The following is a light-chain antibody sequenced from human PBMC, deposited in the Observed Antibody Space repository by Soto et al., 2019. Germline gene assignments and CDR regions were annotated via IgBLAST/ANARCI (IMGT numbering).Light chain of an antibody. CDR3: QQSYSTLWT. Sequence: DIQMTQSPSSLSASVGDRVTITCRASQSISSYLNWYQQKPGKAPKLLIYATSSLQSGVPSRFSGSGSGTDFTLTISRLQPEDFAIYYCQQSYSTLWTVGQGTNVEIK. CDR2: ATS. V-gene: IGKV1-39*01. J-gene: IGKJ1*01. CDR1: QSISSY.